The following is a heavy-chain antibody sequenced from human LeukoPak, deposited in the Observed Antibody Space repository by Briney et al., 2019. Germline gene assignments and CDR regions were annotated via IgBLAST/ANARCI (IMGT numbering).Heavy chain of an antibody. V-gene: IGHV3-73*01. CDR3: AKDQVRGVIHRILANWFDP. J-gene: IGHJ5*02. Sequence: GGSLKLSCAASGFTFSGSAMHWVRQASGKGLEWVGRIRSKANSYATAYAASVKGRFTISRDDSKNTAYLQMNSLKTEDTAVYYCAKDQVRGVIHRILANWFDPWGQGTLVTVSS. CDR1: GFTFSGSA. CDR2: IRSKANSYAT. D-gene: IGHD3-10*01.